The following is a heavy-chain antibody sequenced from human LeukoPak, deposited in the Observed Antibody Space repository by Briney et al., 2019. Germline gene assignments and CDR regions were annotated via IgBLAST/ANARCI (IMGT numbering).Heavy chain of an antibody. Sequence: PGGSLRLSCAASGFTLSGPHMHWVRQAPGKGLEWVGHVRRNYETAYGASVKDSFTISRDDSENTSYLQMNNLKTEDTTIYFCARQTNSCQDYWGQGTLVTVSP. CDR3: ARQTNSCQDY. V-gene: IGHV3-73*01. J-gene: IGHJ4*02. CDR2: VRRNYET. D-gene: IGHD2-2*01. CDR1: GFTLSGPH.